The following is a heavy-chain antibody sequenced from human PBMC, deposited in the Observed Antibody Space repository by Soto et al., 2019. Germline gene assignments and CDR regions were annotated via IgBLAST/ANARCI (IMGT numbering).Heavy chain of an antibody. D-gene: IGHD3-22*01. Sequence: GGSLRLSCAASGFTFSSYSMNWVRQAPGKGLEWVSSISSSSSYIYYADSVKGRFTISRDNAKNSLYLQMNSLRAEDMAVYYCARSTYYYDSISYPDAFDIWGQGTMVTVSS. J-gene: IGHJ3*02. CDR3: ARSTYYYDSISYPDAFDI. CDR1: GFTFSSYS. V-gene: IGHV3-21*01. CDR2: ISSSSSYI.